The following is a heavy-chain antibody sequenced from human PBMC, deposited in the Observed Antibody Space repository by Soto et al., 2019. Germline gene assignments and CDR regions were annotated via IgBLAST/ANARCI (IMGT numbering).Heavy chain of an antibody. V-gene: IGHV4-59*01. CDR1: GDSIITFY. Sequence: ASEALSLTCTVSGDSIITFYWSWILQPPGKGLEWIAFVHTGGTDYNPSLKSRVTISMDTSRSQFSLKLSSVTAADTAVYYCARDRIPAEWLGIHYWSQGTLVTVSS. J-gene: IGHJ4*02. D-gene: IGHD6-19*01. CDR3: ARDRIPAEWLGIHY. CDR2: VHTGGT.